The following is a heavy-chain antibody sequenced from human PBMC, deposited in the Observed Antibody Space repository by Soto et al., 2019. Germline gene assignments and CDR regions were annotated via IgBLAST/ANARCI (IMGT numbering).Heavy chain of an antibody. V-gene: IGHV3-66*01. Sequence: GSLRLSCAASGFTVSSNYMSWVRQAPGKGLEWVSVIYSGGSTYYADSVKGRFTISRDNSKNTLYLQMNSLRAEDTAVYYCARFPSGYCSSTSCSRGIWGQGTMVTVSS. CDR3: ARFPSGYCSSTSCSRGI. D-gene: IGHD2-2*01. CDR1: GFTVSSNY. CDR2: IYSGGST. J-gene: IGHJ3*02.